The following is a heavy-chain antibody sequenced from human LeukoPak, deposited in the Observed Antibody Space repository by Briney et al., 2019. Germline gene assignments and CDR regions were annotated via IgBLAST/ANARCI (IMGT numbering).Heavy chain of an antibody. Sequence: SETLSLTCTVSGGSVSGYYWSWIRQPPGKGLEWIGYIYYSGNTNYNPSLKSRLIMSLDTSENHFSLKLNSVTAADTAVYYCARHKDSGDYPLDYWGQGILVSVSS. CDR3: ARHKDSGDYPLDY. CDR1: GGSVSGYY. V-gene: IGHV4-59*02. D-gene: IGHD4-17*01. J-gene: IGHJ4*02. CDR2: IYYSGNT.